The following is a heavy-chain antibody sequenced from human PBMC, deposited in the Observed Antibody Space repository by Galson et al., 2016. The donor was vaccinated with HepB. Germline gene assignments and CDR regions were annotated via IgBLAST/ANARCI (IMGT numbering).Heavy chain of an antibody. CDR2: FSDSGTT. V-gene: IGHV4-39*02. D-gene: IGHD3-10*01. Sequence: SETLSLTCAVSGDSIDSTDHYWGWIRQPPGKGLEWIGNFSDSGTTNSSPSLKSRVIISFDTSRNHFSLKLTSVTAADTADYYCARGPSRLLGHYYLDSWGQGILVTVSS. CDR1: GDSIDSTDHY. CDR3: ARGPSRLLGHYYLDS. J-gene: IGHJ4*02.